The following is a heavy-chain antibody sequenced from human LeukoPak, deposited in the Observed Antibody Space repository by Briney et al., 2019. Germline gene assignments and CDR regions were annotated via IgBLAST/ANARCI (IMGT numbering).Heavy chain of an antibody. CDR2: INPNSGGT. CDR1: GYTFTGYY. J-gene: IGHJ4*02. CDR3: AREHSEMATDY. D-gene: IGHD5-24*01. Sequence: ASVKGSCKASGYTFTGYYMHWVRQAPGQGLEWMGWINPNSGGTNYAQRFQGRVTMTRDTSISTAYMELSRLRSDDTAVYYCAREHSEMATDYWGQGTLVTVSS. V-gene: IGHV1-2*02.